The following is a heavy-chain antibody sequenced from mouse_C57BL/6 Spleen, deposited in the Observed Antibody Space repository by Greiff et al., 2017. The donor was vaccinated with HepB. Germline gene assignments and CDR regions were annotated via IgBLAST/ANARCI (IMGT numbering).Heavy chain of an antibody. D-gene: IGHD1-1*01. J-gene: IGHJ2*01. CDR1: GFTFTDYY. CDR3: ARRALRYPCDY. V-gene: IGHV7-3*01. Sequence: EVQGVESGGGLVQPGGSLSLSCAASGFTFTDYYMSWVRQPPGKALEWMGFIRNKANGYTTEYSASVKGRFTISRDNSQSILYLQMNALRTEDSATYYCARRALRYPCDYWGQGTTLTVSS. CDR2: IRNKANGYTT.